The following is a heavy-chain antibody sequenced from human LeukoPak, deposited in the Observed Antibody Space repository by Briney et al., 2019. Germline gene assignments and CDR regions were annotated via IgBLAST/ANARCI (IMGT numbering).Heavy chain of an antibody. D-gene: IGHD5-24*01. V-gene: IGHV3-23*01. J-gene: IGHJ4*02. CDR1: GFTFSSYW. CDR3: AQDQRSIQFYY. Sequence: GGSLRLSCAASGFTFSSYWMSWVRRAPGKGLERVSGISGSADITYYADSVKGRFTISRDNSKNTLYLQMNSLRAEDTAVYYCAQDQRSIQFYYWGQGTLVTVSS. CDR2: ISGSADIT.